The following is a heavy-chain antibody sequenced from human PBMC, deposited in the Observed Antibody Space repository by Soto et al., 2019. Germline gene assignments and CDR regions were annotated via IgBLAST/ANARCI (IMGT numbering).Heavy chain of an antibody. CDR3: AREGYYGGNLNFDY. CDR1: GGSISSYY. D-gene: IGHD3-22*01. V-gene: IGHV4-59*01. Sequence: SETLSLTCTVSGGSISSYYWSWIRQPPGKGLEWIGYIYYSGSTNYNPSLKSRVTISVDTSKNQFSLKLSSVTAADTAVYYCAREGYYGGNLNFDYWGQGTLVTVSS. CDR2: IYYSGST. J-gene: IGHJ4*02.